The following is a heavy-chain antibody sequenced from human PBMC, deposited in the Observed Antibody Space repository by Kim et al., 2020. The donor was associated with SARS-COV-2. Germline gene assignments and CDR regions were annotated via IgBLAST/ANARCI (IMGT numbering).Heavy chain of an antibody. CDR3: AKSFSGSYFGYDY. V-gene: IGHV3-30*18. CDR2: ISYDGSKK. Sequence: GGSLRLSCAASGFSFNTHSMHWVRQSPGKGLEWVAVISYDGSKKYYVDSVKGRFTISRDNSKNTLYLQMNSLRIEDTAVYYCAKSFSGSYFGYDYWGQGAQGTGS. CDR1: GFSFNTHS. J-gene: IGHJ4*02. D-gene: IGHD1-26*01.